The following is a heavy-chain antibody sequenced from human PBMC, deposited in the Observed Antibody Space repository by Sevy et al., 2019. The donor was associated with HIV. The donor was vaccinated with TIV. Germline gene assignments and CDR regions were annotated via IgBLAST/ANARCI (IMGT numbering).Heavy chain of an antibody. CDR3: TTGFSSYAILTGFHEIGY. J-gene: IGHJ4*02. D-gene: IGHD3-9*01. CDR1: GFTFSDAW. CDR2: FKSRSAGGVI. V-gene: IGHV3-15*01. Sequence: GGSLRLSCSGSGFTFSDAWMSWVRQAPGKGLEWVARFKSRSAGGVIDYAAPVEGIFVIWRDDTINTLYLQMNSLKIEDTAVYFCTTGFSSYAILTGFHEIGYWGPGTLVTVSS.